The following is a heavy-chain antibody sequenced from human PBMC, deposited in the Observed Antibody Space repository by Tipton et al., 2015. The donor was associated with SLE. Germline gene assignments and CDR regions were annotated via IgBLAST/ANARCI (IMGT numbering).Heavy chain of an antibody. CDR1: GFTFSRYG. J-gene: IGHJ4*02. CDR2: ISSSSSYI. D-gene: IGHD1-26*01. Sequence: GSLRLSCAASGFTFSRYGMNWVRQAPGKGLEWVSSISSSSSYIYYADSVKGRFTISRDNAKNSLYLQMNSLRAEDTAVYYCARDSGSYYSDYWGQGTLVTVSS. V-gene: IGHV3-21*01. CDR3: ARDSGSYYSDY.